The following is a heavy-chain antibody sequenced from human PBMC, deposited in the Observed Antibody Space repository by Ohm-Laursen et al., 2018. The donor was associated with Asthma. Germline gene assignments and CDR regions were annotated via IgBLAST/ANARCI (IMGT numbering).Heavy chain of an antibody. CDR2: MAYDGSNK. CDR3: ARDESREPPDY. Sequence: SLRLSCTASGFTLSSYGMHWVRQAPGKGLEWVAVMAYDGSNKYYADSVKGRFTISRDNSKNTLYLQMNSLRAEDTAGYYCARDESREPPDYWGQGTLVTVSS. D-gene: IGHD1-26*01. J-gene: IGHJ4*02. CDR1: GFTLSSYG. V-gene: IGHV3-30*03.